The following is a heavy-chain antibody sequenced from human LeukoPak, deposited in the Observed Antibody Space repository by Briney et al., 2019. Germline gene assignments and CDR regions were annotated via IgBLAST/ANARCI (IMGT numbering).Heavy chain of an antibody. D-gene: IGHD2-8*01. CDR3: ARDQSVSGPLIRVLPFDP. CDR2: ISAYNGNT. Sequence: ASVKVSCKASGYTFTSYGISWVRQAPGQGLEWMGWISAYNGNTNYAQKLQGRVTMTTDTSTSTAYMELRSLRSGDTAVYYCARDQSVSGPLIRVLPFDPWGQGTLVTVSS. CDR1: GYTFTSYG. V-gene: IGHV1-18*01. J-gene: IGHJ5*02.